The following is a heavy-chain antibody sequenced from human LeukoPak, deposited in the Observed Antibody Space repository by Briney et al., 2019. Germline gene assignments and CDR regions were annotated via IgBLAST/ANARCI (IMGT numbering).Heavy chain of an antibody. Sequence: SETLSLTCTVSGGSIGSSSYYWGWIRQPPGKGLEWIGSIYYSGSTYYNPSLKSRVTISVDTSKNQFSLKLSSVTAADTAVYYCARQSGYYYYMDVWGKGTTVTISS. CDR3: ARQSGYYYYMDV. V-gene: IGHV4-39*01. D-gene: IGHD3-10*01. CDR2: IYYSGST. J-gene: IGHJ6*03. CDR1: GGSIGSSSYY.